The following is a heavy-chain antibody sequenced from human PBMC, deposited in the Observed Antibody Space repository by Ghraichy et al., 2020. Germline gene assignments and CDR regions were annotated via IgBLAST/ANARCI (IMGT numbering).Heavy chain of an antibody. CDR3: ASRVLITMVRGVDY. CDR2: ISGSGGST. V-gene: IGHV3-23*01. J-gene: IGHJ4*02. D-gene: IGHD3-10*01. Sequence: GGSLRLSCAASGFTFSSYAMSWVRQAPGKGLEWVSAISGSGGSTYYADSVKGRFTISRDNSKNTLYLQMNSLRAEDTAVYYCASRVLITMVRGVDYWGQGTLVTVSS. CDR1: GFTFSSYA.